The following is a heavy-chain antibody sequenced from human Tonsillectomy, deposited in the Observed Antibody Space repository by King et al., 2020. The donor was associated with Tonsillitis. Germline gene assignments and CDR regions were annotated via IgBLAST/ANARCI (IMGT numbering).Heavy chain of an antibody. CDR2: ISYDGSNK. Sequence: VQLVESGGGVVQPGRSLRLSCAASGFTFSSYDMHWVRQAPGKGLEWVAVISYDGSNKYYEDSVKGRFTISRDNSKKKLYLQMNSLRAEDTAVFYCAKDLYYYDSSGYLDYWGQGTLVTVSS. CDR1: GFTFSSYD. J-gene: IGHJ4*02. D-gene: IGHD3-22*01. V-gene: IGHV3-30*18. CDR3: AKDLYYYDSSGYLDY.